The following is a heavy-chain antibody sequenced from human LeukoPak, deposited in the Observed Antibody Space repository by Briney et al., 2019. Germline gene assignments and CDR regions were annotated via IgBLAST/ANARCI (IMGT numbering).Heavy chain of an antibody. CDR2: ISADGDGP. V-gene: IGHV3-23*01. CDR3: ARTFNGFDSTYY. Sequence: PGGSLRLSCAASGFTFSSHAMNWVRQVPGKGLVWVSTISADGDGPHYADSVKGRFTISRDNSKNTLFLQMNSLRDGDTAVYFCARTFNGFDSTYYWGQGTLVTVSS. CDR1: GFTFSSHA. D-gene: IGHD2-15*01. J-gene: IGHJ4*02.